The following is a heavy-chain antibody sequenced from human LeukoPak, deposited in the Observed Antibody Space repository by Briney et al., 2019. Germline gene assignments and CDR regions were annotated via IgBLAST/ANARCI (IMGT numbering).Heavy chain of an antibody. CDR1: VYTFTIYD. Sequence: GASVTVSLTSSVYTFTIYDINWVRQAPGQGVGGMGWMNPKNGNTGYAQKFQGRGTITRNTAISTDYMEVTSMRSGDADAYDCERGPPESISSDYWGQGTLVTVSS. J-gene: IGHJ4*02. D-gene: IGHD6-13*01. CDR2: MNPKNGNT. V-gene: IGHV1-8*01. CDR3: ERGPPESISSDY.